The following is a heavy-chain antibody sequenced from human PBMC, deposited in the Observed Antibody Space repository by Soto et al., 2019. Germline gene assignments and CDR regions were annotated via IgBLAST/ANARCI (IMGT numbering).Heavy chain of an antibody. CDR1: GFTFKTYA. CDR3: AKDPEVDCEGGSCYPN. D-gene: IGHD2-15*01. V-gene: IGHV3-23*01. Sequence: EVQLLESGGGLVQPGGSLRLSCAASGFTFKTYAMSWVRQAPGKGLEWVSAIGSDGTAIQYADSVTGRFTISKDNSKDTLYLQMNSLRAEDTALYYCAKDPEVDCEGGSCYPNWGQGTRVTVSP. CDR2: IGSDGTAI. J-gene: IGHJ4*02.